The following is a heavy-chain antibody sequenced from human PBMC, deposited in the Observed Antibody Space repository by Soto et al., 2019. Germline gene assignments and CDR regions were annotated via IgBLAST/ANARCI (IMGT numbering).Heavy chain of an antibody. CDR2: ISGSGGST. V-gene: IGHV3-23*01. Sequence: GGSLRLSCAASGFTFSSYAMSWVRQAPGKGLEWVSAISGSGGSTYYADSVKGRFTISRDNSKNTLYLQMNSLRAEDTAVYYCAKGDTFTPIAAPYPAMLDYWGQGTLVTVSS. CDR3: AKGDTFTPIAAPYPAMLDY. D-gene: IGHD6-6*01. J-gene: IGHJ4*02. CDR1: GFTFSSYA.